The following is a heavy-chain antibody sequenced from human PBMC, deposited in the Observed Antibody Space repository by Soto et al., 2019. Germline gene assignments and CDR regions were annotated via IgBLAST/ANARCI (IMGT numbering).Heavy chain of an antibody. V-gene: IGHV4-59*08. J-gene: IGHJ4*02. CDR3: ARGSTGYSSSWYRY. CDR2: IYYSGST. Sequence: SETLSLTCTVCGGSISSYYWSWIRQPPGKGLEWIGYIYYSGSTNYNPSLKSRVTISVDTSRNQFSLKLSSVTAADTAVYYCARGSTGYSSSWYRYWGQGTLVTVSS. CDR1: GGSISSYY. D-gene: IGHD6-13*01.